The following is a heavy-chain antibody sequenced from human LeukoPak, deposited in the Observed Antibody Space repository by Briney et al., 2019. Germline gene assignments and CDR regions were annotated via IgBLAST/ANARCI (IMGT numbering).Heavy chain of an antibody. V-gene: IGHV4-34*01. CDR2: INHSGST. D-gene: IGHD3-22*01. CDR3: ARAHRGYYYDSSGSSHEFDY. CDR1: GGSFSGYY. J-gene: IGHJ4*02. Sequence: SETLSLTCAVYGGSFSGYYWSWIRQPPGKGLEWIGEINHSGSTNYNPSLKSRVTISVDTSKNQFSLKLSSVTAADTAVYYCARAHRGYYYDSSGSSHEFDYWGQGTLVTVSS.